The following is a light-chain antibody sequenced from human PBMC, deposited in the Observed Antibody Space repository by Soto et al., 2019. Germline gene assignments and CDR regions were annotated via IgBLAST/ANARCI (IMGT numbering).Light chain of an antibody. V-gene: IGKV1-6*01. J-gene: IGKJ1*01. CDR1: QGIRND. CDR3: QQYDGYFPT. CDR2: AAS. Sequence: AIQMTQSPSSLSASVGDRVTITCRASQGIRNDLGWYQQKPGKAPKLLIYAASSLQSGVPSRFSGSGSGTDFTLTISSLQPEDFATYYCQQYDGYFPTFGQGTKVEIK.